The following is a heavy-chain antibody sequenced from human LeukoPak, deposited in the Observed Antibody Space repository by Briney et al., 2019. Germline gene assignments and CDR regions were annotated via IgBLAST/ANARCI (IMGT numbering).Heavy chain of an antibody. CDR1: GGSISSSSYY. D-gene: IGHD3-22*01. CDR3: ASDYDSSGYYFI. V-gene: IGHV4-61*05. J-gene: IGHJ4*02. Sequence: SETLSLTCTVSGGSISSSSYYWGWIRQPPGKGLEWIGYIYYSGSTNYNPSLKSRVTISVDTSKNQFSLKLSSVTAADTAVYYCASDYDSSGYYFIWGQGTLVTVSS. CDR2: IYYSGST.